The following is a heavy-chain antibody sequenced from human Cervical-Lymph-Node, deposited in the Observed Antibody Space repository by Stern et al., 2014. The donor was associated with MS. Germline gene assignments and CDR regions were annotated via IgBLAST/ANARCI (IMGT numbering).Heavy chain of an antibody. Sequence: QVQLQESAPGLVKPSQPLSLTCTASGGSISSGGYYWSCIRQHPGKGLGWMGYIYYSGSTYYNPSLKSRVTISVDTSKNQFSLKLSSVTAADTAVYYCARDGYDSSVIFDYWGQGTLVTVSS. CDR2: IYYSGST. V-gene: IGHV4-31*03. D-gene: IGHD3-22*01. CDR3: ARDGYDSSVIFDY. J-gene: IGHJ4*02. CDR1: GGSISSGGYY.